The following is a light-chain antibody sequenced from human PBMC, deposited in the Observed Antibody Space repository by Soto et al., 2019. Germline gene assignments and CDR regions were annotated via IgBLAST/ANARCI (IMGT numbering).Light chain of an antibody. CDR2: EVN. CDR1: SSDVGGYNF. V-gene: IGLV2-14*01. J-gene: IGLJ6*01. Sequence: QSALTQPASVSGSPGQSITISCTGTSSDVGGYNFVSWYQQHPGKAPKLMIFEVNNRPSGVSDRFSGSKSGILASLTISGLQPEDEADYYCSSYTSSNTYVFGSGTQLTVL. CDR3: SSYTSSNTYV.